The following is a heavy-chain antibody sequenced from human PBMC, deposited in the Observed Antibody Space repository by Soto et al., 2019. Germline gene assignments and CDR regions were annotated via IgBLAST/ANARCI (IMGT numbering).Heavy chain of an antibody. V-gene: IGHV1-18*01. J-gene: IGHJ5*02. D-gene: IGHD2-15*01. Sequence: ASVKVSCKASGYTFTSYGISWVRQAPGQGLEWMGWISTYNGNTNYAQKLQGRVTMTTDTSTSTAYMELRSLSSDDTAVYYCARGFRLAASRWWFDPWGQGTLVTVSS. CDR3: ARGFRLAASRWWFDP. CDR2: ISTYNGNT. CDR1: GYTFTSYG.